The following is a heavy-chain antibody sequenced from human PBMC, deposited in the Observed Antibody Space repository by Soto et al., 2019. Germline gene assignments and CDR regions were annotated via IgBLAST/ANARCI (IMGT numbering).Heavy chain of an antibody. Sequence: PLETLSLTCTVSGGSISSSSYYWGWIRQPPGKGLEWIGSIYYSGSTYYNPSLKSRVTISVDTSKNQFSLKLSSVTAADTAVYYCARRGSSSWYGYWGQGTLVTVS. CDR2: IYYSGST. J-gene: IGHJ4*02. V-gene: IGHV4-39*01. CDR1: GGSISSSSYY. CDR3: ARRGSSSWYGY. D-gene: IGHD6-13*01.